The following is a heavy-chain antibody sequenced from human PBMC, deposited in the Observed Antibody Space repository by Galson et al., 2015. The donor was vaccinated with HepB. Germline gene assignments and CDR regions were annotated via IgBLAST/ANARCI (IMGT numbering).Heavy chain of an antibody. CDR2: IHYSGTT. V-gene: IGHV4-31*03. Sequence: TLSLTCTVSGGSISSGAYYWSWIRQHPGKGLEWIGNIHYSGTTYYSPSLKSRLTMSLDASKNQFFLKLSSVTAADTAVYYCARIKRGGNLLDYWGQGTLVTVSS. CDR1: GGSISSGAYY. J-gene: IGHJ4*02. CDR3: ARIKRGGNLLDY. D-gene: IGHD4-23*01.